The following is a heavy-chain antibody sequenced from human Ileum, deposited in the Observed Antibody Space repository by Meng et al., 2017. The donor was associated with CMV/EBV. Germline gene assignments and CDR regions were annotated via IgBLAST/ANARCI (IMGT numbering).Heavy chain of an antibody. J-gene: IGHJ3*02. Sequence: SETLSLTCTVSGYSISSGYYWGWIRQPPGKGLEWIGSIYHSGSTYYNPSLKSRVTISVDTSKNQFSLKLSSVTAADTAVYYCAKDRATFPDAFDIWGQGTVVTVSS. D-gene: IGHD2/OR15-2a*01. CDR3: AKDRATFPDAFDI. V-gene: IGHV4-38-2*02. CDR1: GYSISSGYY. CDR2: IYHSGST.